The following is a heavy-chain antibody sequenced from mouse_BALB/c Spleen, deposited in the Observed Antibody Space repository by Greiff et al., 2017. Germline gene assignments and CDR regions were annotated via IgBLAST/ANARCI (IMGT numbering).Heavy chain of an antibody. CDR1: GFNFKDTY. CDR2: IDPANGYT. Sequence: VQLQQSGAELVKPGASVKLSCTASGFNFKDTYMHWVKQRPEQGLEWIGRIDPANGYTKYDPKFQGKATITADTSSNTAYMQLSSLTSEDTAVYYCARGKVRGYFDVWGAGTTVTVSS. V-gene: IGHV14-3*02. D-gene: IGHD2-14*01. J-gene: IGHJ1*01. CDR3: ARGKVRGYFDV.